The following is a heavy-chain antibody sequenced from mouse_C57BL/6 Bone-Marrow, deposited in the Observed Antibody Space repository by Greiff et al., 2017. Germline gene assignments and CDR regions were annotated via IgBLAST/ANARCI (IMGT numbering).Heavy chain of an antibody. CDR2: IDPSDSYT. D-gene: IGHD1-1*01. J-gene: IGHJ2*01. CDR1: GYTFTSYW. V-gene: IGHV1-50*01. CDR3: ARVGTTVADY. Sequence: VQLQQPGAELVKPGASVKLSCKASGYTFTSYWMQWVKQRPGQGLEWIGEIDPSDSYTNYNQKFKGKATLTVDTSSSTAYMQLSSLTSEDSAVYYCARVGTTVADYWGQGTTLTVSS.